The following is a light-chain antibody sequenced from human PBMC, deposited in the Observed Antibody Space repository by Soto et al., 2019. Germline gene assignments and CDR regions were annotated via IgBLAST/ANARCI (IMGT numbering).Light chain of an antibody. J-gene: IGLJ1*01. Sequence: QSVLTQPASVSGSPGQSITISCTGTSSDVGYYNHVSWYQHHPGKAPKLMIYDVTNRPSGVSNRFFGSKSGNTASLTISGLQAEDEADYYCSSYASSSTYVFGTGTKLTVL. CDR3: SSYASSSTYV. CDR1: SSDVGYYNH. CDR2: DVT. V-gene: IGLV2-14*01.